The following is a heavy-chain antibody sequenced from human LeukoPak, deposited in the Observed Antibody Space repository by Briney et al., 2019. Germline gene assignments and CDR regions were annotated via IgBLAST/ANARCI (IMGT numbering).Heavy chain of an antibody. CDR3: ALIYCSSTSCPYRD. J-gene: IGHJ4*02. D-gene: IGHD2-2*01. V-gene: IGHV4-4*07. CDR1: GGSISSYY. Sequence: SETLSLTCTVSGGSISSYYWSWIRQPAGKGLEWIGRIYTSGNTYYNPSLKSRVTISVDRSKNQFSLKLSSVTAADTAVYYCALIYCSSTSCPYRDWGQGTLVTVSS. CDR2: IYTSGNT.